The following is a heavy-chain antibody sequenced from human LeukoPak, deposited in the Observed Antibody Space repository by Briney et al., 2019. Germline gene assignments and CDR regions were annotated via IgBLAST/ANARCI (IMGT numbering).Heavy chain of an antibody. Sequence: ASVKVSCKASGGTFSSYAISWVRQAPGQGLEWMGGIIPIFGTANYAQRFQGRVTITADESTSTAYMELSSLRSEDTAVYYCAREGWVAGTFVPRWGQGTLVTVSS. V-gene: IGHV1-69*13. D-gene: IGHD6-19*01. CDR2: IIPIFGTA. CDR3: AREGWVAGTFVPR. J-gene: IGHJ4*02. CDR1: GGTFSSYA.